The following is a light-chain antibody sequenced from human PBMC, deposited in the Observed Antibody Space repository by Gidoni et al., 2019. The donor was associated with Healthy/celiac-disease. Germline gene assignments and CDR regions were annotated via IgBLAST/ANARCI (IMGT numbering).Light chain of an antibody. Sequence: DIQMTQSPSTLSASVGDRVTITCRASQSISSWLAWYQQEPGKAPKLLIYKASSLESGVPSRFSGSGSGTEFTLTISSLQPDDFATYYCQQYNSYPYTFGQRTKLEIK. J-gene: IGKJ2*01. CDR2: KAS. CDR3: QQYNSYPYT. CDR1: QSISSW. V-gene: IGKV1-5*03.